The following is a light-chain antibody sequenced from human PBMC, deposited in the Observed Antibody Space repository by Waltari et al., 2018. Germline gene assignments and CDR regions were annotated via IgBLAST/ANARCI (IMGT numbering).Light chain of an antibody. CDR3: QHYVRLPAT. J-gene: IGKJ1*01. CDR1: QSVRGS. CDR2: GAS. V-gene: IGKV3-20*01. Sequence: ELALTQSPGTLSSSTGERATLSCRASQSVRGSLAWYQQKAGQAPRLLIYGASSRATGIPDRFSGSGSGTDFSLTISRLEPEDFAVYYCQHYVRLPATFGQGTKVEI.